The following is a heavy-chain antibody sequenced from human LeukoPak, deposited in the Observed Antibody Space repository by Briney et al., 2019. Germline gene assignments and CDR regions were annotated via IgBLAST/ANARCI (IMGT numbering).Heavy chain of an antibody. V-gene: IGHV1-24*01. CDR2: FDPEDGET. J-gene: IGHJ5*02. CDR3: ATAPRRQQLDQGHWFDP. D-gene: IGHD6-13*01. CDR1: GYTLTELS. Sequence: ASVKVSCKVSGYTLTELSMHWVQQAPGKGLEWMGGFDPEDGETIYAQKFQGRVTMTEDTSTDTAYMELSSLRSEDTAVYYCATAPRRQQLDQGHWFDPWGQGTLVTVSS.